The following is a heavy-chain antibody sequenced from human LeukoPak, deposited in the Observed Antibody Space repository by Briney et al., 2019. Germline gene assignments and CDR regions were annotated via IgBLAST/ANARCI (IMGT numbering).Heavy chain of an antibody. D-gene: IGHD5-24*01. Sequence: GGSLRLSCAASEFSVGSNYMTWVRQAPGKGLEWVSLIYSGGSTYYADSVKGRFTISRDNSKNTLYLQMNSLRAEDTAVYYCAKDDGWLQYNYWGQGTLVTVSS. V-gene: IGHV3-66*01. J-gene: IGHJ4*02. CDR1: EFSVGSNY. CDR3: AKDDGWLQYNY. CDR2: IYSGGST.